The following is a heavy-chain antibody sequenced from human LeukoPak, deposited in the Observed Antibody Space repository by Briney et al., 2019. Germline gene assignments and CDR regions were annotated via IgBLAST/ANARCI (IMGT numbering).Heavy chain of an antibody. CDR2: MNPNSGNT. V-gene: IGHV1-8*03. CDR1: GYTFTSYD. Sequence: ASVKVSCKASGYTFTSYDINWVRQATGQGLEWMGWMNPNSGNTGYAQKFQGRVTITRNTSISTAYMELSSLRSEDTAVYYCARGGYDFWSDEGDIWGQGTMVTVSS. CDR3: ARGGYDFWSDEGDI. D-gene: IGHD3-3*01. J-gene: IGHJ3*02.